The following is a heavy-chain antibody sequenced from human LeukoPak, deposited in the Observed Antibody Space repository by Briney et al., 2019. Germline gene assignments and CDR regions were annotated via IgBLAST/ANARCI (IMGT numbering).Heavy chain of an antibody. J-gene: IGHJ4*02. D-gene: IGHD3-9*01. Sequence: ASVKVSCKASGYTFTSYYMHWVRQAPGQGLEWMGIINPSGGSTSYAQKFQGRVTMTRNTSISTAYVVLSSLRSEDTAVYYCARGYDILTGPYYFDYWGQGTLVTVSS. CDR2: INPSGGST. CDR3: ARGYDILTGPYYFDY. CDR1: GYTFTSYY. V-gene: IGHV1-46*01.